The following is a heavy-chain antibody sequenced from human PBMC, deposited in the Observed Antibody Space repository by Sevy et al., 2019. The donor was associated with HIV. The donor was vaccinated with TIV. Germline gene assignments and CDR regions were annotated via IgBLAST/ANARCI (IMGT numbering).Heavy chain of an antibody. Sequence: GGSLRLSCAASGFTFNNYAMSWVRQDPGKGLEWISVITAGGVITYSVDSVRGRFTISRDNSKNMVYLQMNSLRAEDTATYYCVVGTIQYFDYWGQGTRVTVSS. CDR1: GFTFNNYA. CDR3: VVGTIQYFDY. D-gene: IGHD1-26*01. CDR2: ITAGGVIT. J-gene: IGHJ4*02. V-gene: IGHV3-23*01.